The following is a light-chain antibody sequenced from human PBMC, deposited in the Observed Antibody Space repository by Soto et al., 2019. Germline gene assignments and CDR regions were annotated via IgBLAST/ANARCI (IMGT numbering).Light chain of an antibody. V-gene: IGKV3-15*01. CDR3: QQYNNWPQT. CDR2: GAS. Sequence: EIVMTQSPATLSVSPGERATLSCRASQSVSSNLAWYQQKLGQAPRLLIYGASTRATGIPARFSGSGSGTKFTLTISSLQSEDFAVYYCQQYNNWPQTFGQGTKV. CDR1: QSVSSN. J-gene: IGKJ1*01.